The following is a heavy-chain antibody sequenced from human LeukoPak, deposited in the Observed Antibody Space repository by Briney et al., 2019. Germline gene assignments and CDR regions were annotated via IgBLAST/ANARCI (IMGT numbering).Heavy chain of an antibody. V-gene: IGHV3-23*01. CDR1: GFTFASYG. CDR3: AIMHGYYDGTGYWVQ. D-gene: IGHD3-22*01. CDR2: ITTNGGRT. J-gene: IGHJ1*01. Sequence: PGGSLRLSCAASGFTFASYGMSWVRQAPGKGLEWVSFITTNGGRTPYADSVEGRFTISRDNPRNTLYMQMNSLRDEDTAVYYCAIMHGYYDGTGYWVQWGQRTLVTVSS.